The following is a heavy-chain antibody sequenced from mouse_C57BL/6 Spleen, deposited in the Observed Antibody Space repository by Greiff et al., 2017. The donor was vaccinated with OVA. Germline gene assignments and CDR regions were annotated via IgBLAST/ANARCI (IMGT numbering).Heavy chain of an antibody. Sequence: QVTLKVCGAELVRPGASVTLSCKASGYTFTDYEMHWVKQTPVHGLEWIGAIDPETGGTAYNQKFKGKAILTADKSSSTAYMELRSLTSEDSAVYYCTRSYGSSHFDYWGQGTTLTVSS. D-gene: IGHD1-1*01. J-gene: IGHJ2*01. CDR1: GYTFTDYE. CDR3: TRSYGSSHFDY. CDR2: IDPETGGT. V-gene: IGHV1-15*01.